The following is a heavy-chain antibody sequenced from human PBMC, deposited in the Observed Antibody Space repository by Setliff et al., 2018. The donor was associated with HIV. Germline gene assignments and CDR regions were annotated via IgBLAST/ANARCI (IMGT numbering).Heavy chain of an antibody. CDR2: IIPMFGTR. D-gene: IGHD3-3*01. J-gene: IGHJ5*02. CDR3: AIGWSGYYTGIGS. CDR1: GGTFSSYA. V-gene: IGHV1-69*05. Sequence: SVKVSCKASGGTFSSYAINWVRQAPGQGLEWMGGIIPMFGTRNYAQKFQGRVTITTDESTSTAYMELSSLRSEDTALYYCAIGWSGYYTGIGSWGQGTLVTVSS.